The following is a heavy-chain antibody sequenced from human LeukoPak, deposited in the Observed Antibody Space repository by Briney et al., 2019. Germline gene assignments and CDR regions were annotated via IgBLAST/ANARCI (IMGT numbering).Heavy chain of an antibody. Sequence: GGSLRLSCATSGFSFSNYWMTRVRQAPGKVLEWVANIKPDASATFYVDSVEGRFTISRDNAKNSLYLQMNSLRVEDTAVYYCARAPYVCNGRDCSLGTLDYWGQGILATVSS. J-gene: IGHJ4*02. CDR1: GFSFSNYW. D-gene: IGHD2-21*02. V-gene: IGHV3-7*04. CDR2: IKPDASAT. CDR3: ARAPYVCNGRDCSLGTLDY.